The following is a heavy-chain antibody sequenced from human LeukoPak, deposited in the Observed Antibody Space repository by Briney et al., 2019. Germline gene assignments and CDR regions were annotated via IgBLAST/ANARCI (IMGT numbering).Heavy chain of an antibody. CDR1: GGSFSGYY. J-gene: IGHJ5*02. CDR2: INHSGST. D-gene: IGHD3-9*01. Sequence: KPAETLSLTCAVYGGSFSGYYWSWIRQPPGKGLEWIGEINHSGSTNYNPSLKSRVTISVDTSKNQFSLKLSSVTAADTAVYYCARRYYDILTGPGWFDPWGQGTLVTVSS. CDR3: ARRYYDILTGPGWFDP. V-gene: IGHV4-34*01.